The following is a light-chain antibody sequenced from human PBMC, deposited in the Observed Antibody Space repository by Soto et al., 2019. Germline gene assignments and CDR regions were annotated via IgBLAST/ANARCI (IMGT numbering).Light chain of an antibody. J-gene: IGKJ4*01. CDR1: QDIKNY. CDR3: QHYDHLPPLS. V-gene: IGKV1-33*01. CDR2: DAS. Sequence: DIQMTQSPSSLSASVGDRVTITCQASQDIKNYLNWYQQKPGKAPNLLIYDASNLKTGVPSRISGSGSGTHFTFTISGLQPEDIATYYCQHYDHLPPLSFGGGTKVEIK.